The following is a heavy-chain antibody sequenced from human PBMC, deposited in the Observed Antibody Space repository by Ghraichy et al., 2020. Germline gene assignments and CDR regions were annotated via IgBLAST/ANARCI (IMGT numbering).Heavy chain of an antibody. CDR1: RFNYRNYW. CDR3: ARFRPFDY. J-gene: IGHJ4*02. Sequence: GGSLRLSCADSRFNYRNYWMSSVRQASGKGLEWVANIKEDGSEKYYGDSVKGRFTIFRDNAKNSLYLQMKSLRAEDTAVYYCARFRPFDYWGQGILVTVSS. CDR2: IKEDGSEK. V-gene: IGHV3-7*01.